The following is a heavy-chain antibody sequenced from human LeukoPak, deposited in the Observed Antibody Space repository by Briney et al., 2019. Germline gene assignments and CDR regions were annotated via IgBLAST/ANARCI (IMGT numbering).Heavy chain of an antibody. D-gene: IGHD2-2*01. Sequence: SETLSLTCTVSGGSISSYYWSWIRQPPGKGLEWIGSVYSSGSTYSNPSLKSRVTISVDTSKNQFSLKLTSVTAADTSVYYCARLSCSSSTCYFPDAFDIWGQGTMVTVSS. J-gene: IGHJ3*02. CDR1: GGSISSYY. CDR2: VYSSGST. V-gene: IGHV4-59*05. CDR3: ARLSCSSSTCYFPDAFDI.